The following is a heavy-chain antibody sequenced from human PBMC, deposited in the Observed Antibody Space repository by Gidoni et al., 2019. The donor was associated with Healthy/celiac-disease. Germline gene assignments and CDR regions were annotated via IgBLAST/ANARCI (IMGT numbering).Heavy chain of an antibody. CDR1: GFTFSSYE. CDR3: AREGGERWLQLRALQEYYFDY. CDR2: ISISGSPI. J-gene: IGHJ4*02. V-gene: IGHV3-48*03. Sequence: EVQLVESGGGLVQPGGSLRLSCAASGFTFSSYEMTGVRQAPGQGLEWVSYISISGSPIYYADSVKVRFTISRDNAKNSLYLQMNSLRAEDTAVYYCAREGGERWLQLRALQEYYFDYWGQGTLVTVSS. D-gene: IGHD5-12*01.